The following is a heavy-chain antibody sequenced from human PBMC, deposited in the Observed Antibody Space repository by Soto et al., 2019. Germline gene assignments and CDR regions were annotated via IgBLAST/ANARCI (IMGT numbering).Heavy chain of an antibody. Sequence: QVQLVESGGDLVKPGGSLRLYCAASRFSMSDHFMSWIRQAPGKGLEWVSYISDSDRGSATQYGDSVKGRFTISRDNAKNSLYLQMNSLRVEDTAVYYCARESWANPDYWGQGTLVTVSS. CDR1: RFSMSDHF. J-gene: IGHJ4*02. CDR3: ARESWANPDY. D-gene: IGHD3-10*01. CDR2: ISDSDRGSAT. V-gene: IGHV3-11*01.